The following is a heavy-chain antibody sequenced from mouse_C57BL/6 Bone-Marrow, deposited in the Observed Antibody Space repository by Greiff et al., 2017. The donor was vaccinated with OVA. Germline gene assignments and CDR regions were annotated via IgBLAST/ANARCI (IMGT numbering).Heavy chain of an antibody. CDR3: ARKVTTRYYYAMDY. J-gene: IGHJ4*01. CDR1: GYTFTSYW. Sequence: VQLQQPGAELVRPGTSVKLSCKASGYTFTSYWMHWVKQRPGQGLEWIGVIDPSDSYTNYNHKFKGKATLTVDTSSSTAYMQLSSLTSEDSAVYYCARKVTTRYYYAMDYWGQGTSVTVSS. CDR2: IDPSDSYT. V-gene: IGHV1-59*01. D-gene: IGHD2-1*01.